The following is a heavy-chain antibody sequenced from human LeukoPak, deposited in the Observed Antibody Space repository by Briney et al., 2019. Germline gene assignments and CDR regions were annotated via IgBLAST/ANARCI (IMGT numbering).Heavy chain of an antibody. Sequence: GASVKVSCKASGYTFTSYDINWVRQATGQGLEWMGWMNPNSGNTGYAQKFQGRATITRNTSISTAYMELSSLRSEDTAVYYCARVPLGSNHLDYWGQGTLVTVSS. CDR2: MNPNSGNT. D-gene: IGHD2-15*01. CDR3: ARVPLGSNHLDY. CDR1: GYTFTSYD. V-gene: IGHV1-8*03. J-gene: IGHJ4*02.